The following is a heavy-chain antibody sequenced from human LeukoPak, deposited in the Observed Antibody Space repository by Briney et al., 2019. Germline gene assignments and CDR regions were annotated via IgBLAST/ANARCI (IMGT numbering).Heavy chain of an antibody. CDR3: AKSGDGCSGGSCYTPYD. D-gene: IGHD2-15*01. J-gene: IGHJ4*02. Sequence: PGGSLRLSCAASGFTFSSYAMSWVRQAPGKGLVWVSAISGSGGSTYYADSVKGRFTISRDNSKNTLYLQMNSLRAEDTAVYYCAKSGDGCSGGSCYTPYDWGQGTLVTVSS. CDR1: GFTFSSYA. V-gene: IGHV3-23*01. CDR2: ISGSGGST.